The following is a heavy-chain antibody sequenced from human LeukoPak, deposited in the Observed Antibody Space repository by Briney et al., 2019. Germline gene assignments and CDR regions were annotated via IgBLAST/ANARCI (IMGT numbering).Heavy chain of an antibody. CDR2: IKQDGSEK. CDR3: ARLMSGWSQNIFDY. J-gene: IGHJ4*02. Sequence: GGSLRLSCAASGFTFSSYWMSWVRQAPGKGLEWVANIKQDGSEKYYVDSVKGRFTISRDNAKNSLYLQMNSLRAEDTAVYYCARLMSGWSQNIFDYWGQGTLVTVSS. D-gene: IGHD6-19*01. CDR1: GFTFSSYW. V-gene: IGHV3-7*01.